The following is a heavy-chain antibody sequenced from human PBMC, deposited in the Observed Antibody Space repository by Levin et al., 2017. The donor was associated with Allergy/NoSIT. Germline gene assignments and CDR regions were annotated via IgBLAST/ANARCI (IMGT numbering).Heavy chain of an antibody. CDR1: GGSFSGYY. Sequence: PSETLSLTCAVYGGSFSGYYWSWIRQPPGKGLEWIGEINHSGSTNYNPSLKSRVTISVDTSKNQFSLKLSSVTAADTAVYYCARLSLQSLWGKGTTVTVSS. V-gene: IGHV4-34*01. CDR3: ARLSLQSL. CDR2: INHSGST. J-gene: IGHJ6*04. D-gene: IGHD5-24*01.